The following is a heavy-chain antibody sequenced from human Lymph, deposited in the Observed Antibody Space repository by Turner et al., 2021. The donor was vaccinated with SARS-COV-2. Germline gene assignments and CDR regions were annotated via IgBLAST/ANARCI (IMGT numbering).Heavy chain of an antibody. CDR1: GYTFTSSY. V-gene: IGHV1-46*01. CDR3: ARDPPIQIWVDYFYYGMDV. D-gene: IGHD5-18*01. CDR2: INPSGGST. Sequence: QVQLVQSGAEVKKPGASVKVSCRAFGYTFTSSYMHWVRQAPGQGLEWMGIINPSGGSTSYAQKFQGRVTMTRDTSTSTVYMELSSLRSEDTAVDYCARDPPIQIWVDYFYYGMDVWGQGTTVTVSS. J-gene: IGHJ6*02.